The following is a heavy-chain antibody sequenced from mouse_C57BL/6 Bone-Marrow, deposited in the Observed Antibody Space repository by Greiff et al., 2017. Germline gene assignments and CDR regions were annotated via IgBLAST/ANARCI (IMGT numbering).Heavy chain of an antibody. D-gene: IGHD2-3*01. CDR2: IYPGSGNT. CDR3: ASNGYYWFAY. J-gene: IGHJ3*01. V-gene: IGHV1-76*01. CDR1: GYTFTDYY. Sequence: VKLQESGAELVRPGASVKLSCKASGYTFTDYYINWVKQRPGQGLEWIARIYPGSGNTYYNEKFKGKDTLTAEKSSSTAYMQLSSLTSEDSAVYFCASNGYYWFAYWGQGTLVTVSA.